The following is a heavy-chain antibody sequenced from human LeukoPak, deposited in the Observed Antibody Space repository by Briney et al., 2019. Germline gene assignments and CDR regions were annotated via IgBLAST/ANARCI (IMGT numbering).Heavy chain of an antibody. J-gene: IGHJ6*02. Sequence: GGSLRLSRAASGFTFSSYAMHWVRQAPGKGLEWVAVISYDGSNKYYADSVKGRFTISRDNSKNTLYLQMNSLRAEDTAVYYCARVLGYCSSTSCYRGLRNGMDVWGQGTTVTVSS. CDR1: GFTFSSYA. D-gene: IGHD2-2*02. CDR3: ARVLGYCSSTSCYRGLRNGMDV. V-gene: IGHV3-30-3*01. CDR2: ISYDGSNK.